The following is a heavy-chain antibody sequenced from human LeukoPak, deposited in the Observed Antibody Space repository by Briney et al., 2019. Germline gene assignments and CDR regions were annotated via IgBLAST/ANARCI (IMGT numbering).Heavy chain of an antibody. D-gene: IGHD6-13*01. V-gene: IGHV4-4*07. CDR2: ISTSGST. J-gene: IGHJ4*02. Sequence: SETLSLTCTVSGDSISSNSWTWIRQPAGEGLEWIGRISTSGSTYCNPSLKSRVTVSIDTSKNQFSLRLSSVTAADTAMYYCARGSSWFHYWGQGTLVTVSS. CDR3: ARGSSWFHY. CDR1: GDSISSNS.